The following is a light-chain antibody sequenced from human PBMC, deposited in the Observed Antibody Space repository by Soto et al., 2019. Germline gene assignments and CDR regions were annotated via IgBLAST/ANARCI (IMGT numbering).Light chain of an antibody. V-gene: IGLV2-14*01. CDR3: NSYTTSATYV. CDR2: EVT. J-gene: IGLJ1*01. Sequence: QSALTQPASVSGSPGQSITISCTGTSSDVGGYNYVSWYQHHPGEAPKLMIFEVTKRPSGVSSRFSGSKSGNTASLTISGLQSKDEADYFCNSYTTSATYVFGSGTKLTVL. CDR1: SSDVGGYNY.